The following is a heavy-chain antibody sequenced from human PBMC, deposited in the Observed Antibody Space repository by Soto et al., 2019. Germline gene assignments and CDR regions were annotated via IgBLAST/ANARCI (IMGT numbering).Heavy chain of an antibody. V-gene: IGHV3-23*01. CDR3: AKTTLRVFGYFDY. CDR1: GFTFSSYA. J-gene: IGHJ4*02. Sequence: GGSLRLSCAASGFTFSSYAMSWVRQAPGKGLEWVSAISGSGGSTYYADSVKDRFTISRDNSKNTLYLQMNSLRAEDTAVYYCAKTTLRVFGYFDYWGQGTLVTVSS. D-gene: IGHD3-3*01. CDR2: ISGSGGST.